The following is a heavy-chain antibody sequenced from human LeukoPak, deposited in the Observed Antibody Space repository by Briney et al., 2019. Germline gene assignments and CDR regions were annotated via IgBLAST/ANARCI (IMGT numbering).Heavy chain of an antibody. Sequence: SDTLSLTCAVSGYSISSGYYWGWIRQSPGKWLEWIGSIYHSGSTYYNPSLKGRVTISVDTSKNQFSLKLSSVTAADTAVYCCARELSRGYSSSWPDYWGQGTLVTVSS. CDR2: IYHSGST. CDR3: ARELSRGYSSSWPDY. D-gene: IGHD6-13*01. J-gene: IGHJ4*02. V-gene: IGHV4-38-2*02. CDR1: GYSISSGYY.